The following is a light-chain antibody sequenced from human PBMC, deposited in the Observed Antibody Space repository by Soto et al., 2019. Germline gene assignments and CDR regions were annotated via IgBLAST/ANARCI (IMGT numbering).Light chain of an antibody. J-gene: IGLJ2*01. CDR1: SSNIGGYNY. V-gene: IGLV2-14*01. CDR3: SSYATSSSVV. Sequence: QSALTQPASVSGSPGQSITISCTGTSSNIGGYNYVSWYQQHPGRAPKLLIYEVNNRPSGISNRFSGSKSGNTASLTISGLQAEDEAHYHCSSYATSSSVVFGGGTKLTVL. CDR2: EVN.